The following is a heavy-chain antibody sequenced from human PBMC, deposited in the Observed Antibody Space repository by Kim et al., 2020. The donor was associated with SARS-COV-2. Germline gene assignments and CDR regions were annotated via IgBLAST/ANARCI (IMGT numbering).Heavy chain of an antibody. Sequence: TYAQGFQVRFVFSFDTSVSTAYLQISSLKAEDTAVYYCASNVLLWFGEADYWGQGTLVTVSS. J-gene: IGHJ4*02. CDR3: ASNVLLWFGEADY. D-gene: IGHD3-10*01. V-gene: IGHV7-4-1*02.